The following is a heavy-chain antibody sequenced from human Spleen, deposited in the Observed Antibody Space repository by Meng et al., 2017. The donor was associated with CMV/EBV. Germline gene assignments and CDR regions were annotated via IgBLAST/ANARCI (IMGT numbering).Heavy chain of an antibody. CDR2: ISSSSSYI. Sequence: LSLTCTVYGGSFSDYYWTWIRQAPGKGLEWVSSISSSSSYISYADSVKGRFAISRDNAKNSPYLQMNSLRAEDTAVYYCARDSSSISGHWGQGTLVTVSS. CDR3: ARDSSSISGH. J-gene: IGHJ4*02. V-gene: IGHV3-11*06. CDR1: GGSFSDYY. D-gene: IGHD6-13*01.